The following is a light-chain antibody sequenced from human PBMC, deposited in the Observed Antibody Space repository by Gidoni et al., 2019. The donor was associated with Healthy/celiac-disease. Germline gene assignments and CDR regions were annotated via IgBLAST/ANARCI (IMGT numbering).Light chain of an antibody. CDR2: DAS. CDR3: QQRSNWPWT. CDR1: QSLSSY. Sequence: EIVLKQSPATLSLSPGERATLSCRASQSLSSYLAWYQQQPGQAPRLLIYDASNRATGIPARFSGSGSGTDFTLTISSLEPEDFAVYYCQQRSNWPWTFGQGTKVEIK. V-gene: IGKV3-11*01. J-gene: IGKJ1*01.